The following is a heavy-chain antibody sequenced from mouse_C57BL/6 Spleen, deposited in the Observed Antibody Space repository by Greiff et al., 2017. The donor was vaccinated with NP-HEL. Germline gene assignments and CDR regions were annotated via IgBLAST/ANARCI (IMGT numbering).Heavy chain of an antibody. Sequence: QVQLQQPGAELVKPGASVKVSCKASGYTFTSYWMHWVKQRPGQGLEWIGRIHPSDSDTNYTQKFKGKATLTVDKSSSTAYMQLSSLTSEDSAVYYCAIGVIEIYYGYDGYFDDWGQGTTLTVSS. J-gene: IGHJ2*01. CDR2: IHPSDSDT. CDR3: AIGVIEIYYGYDGYFDD. V-gene: IGHV1-74*01. CDR1: GYTFTSYW. D-gene: IGHD2-2*01.